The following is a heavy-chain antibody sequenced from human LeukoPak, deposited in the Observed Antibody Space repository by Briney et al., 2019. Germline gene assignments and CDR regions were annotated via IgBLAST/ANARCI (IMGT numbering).Heavy chain of an antibody. CDR1: GRTFSSYA. CDR2: IIPIFGIA. D-gene: IGHD4-17*01. Sequence: SVKLSCKASGRTFSSYAISWVRQAPGQALEWMGSIIPIFGIANYAEKFQGRDTITPDKSTSTAYMELSSLRSEDTAVYYCAREAPHYGDLNWFDPWGQGTLVTVSS. J-gene: IGHJ5*02. CDR3: AREAPHYGDLNWFDP. V-gene: IGHV1-69*04.